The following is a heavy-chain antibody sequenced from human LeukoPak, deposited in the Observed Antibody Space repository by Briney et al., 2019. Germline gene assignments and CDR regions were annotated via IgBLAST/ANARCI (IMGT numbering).Heavy chain of an antibody. CDR1: GFTFSSYS. J-gene: IGHJ6*03. CDR2: ISSSGSTI. D-gene: IGHD1-26*01. Sequence: AGGSLRLSCAASGFTFSSYSMNWVRQAPGKGLEWVSYISSSGSTIYYADSVKGRFTISRDNAKNSLYLQMNSLRAEDTAVYYCARVPGSYYYYYMDVWGKGTTVTVSS. V-gene: IGHV3-48*04. CDR3: ARVPGSYYYYYMDV.